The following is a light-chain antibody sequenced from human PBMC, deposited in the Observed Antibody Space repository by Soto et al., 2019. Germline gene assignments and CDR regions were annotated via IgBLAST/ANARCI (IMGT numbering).Light chain of an antibody. J-gene: IGKJ3*01. Sequence: DIQMTQSPSTLSASVGDRVDITCRASQDIAASLAWYQQQPGKAPKLLIYKASILENGVPSRFSGSGSGTEFTLTISGLQPDDFATYVCQQHRGYPFTFGPGTTVD. CDR2: KAS. CDR1: QDIAAS. V-gene: IGKV1-5*03. CDR3: QQHRGYPFT.